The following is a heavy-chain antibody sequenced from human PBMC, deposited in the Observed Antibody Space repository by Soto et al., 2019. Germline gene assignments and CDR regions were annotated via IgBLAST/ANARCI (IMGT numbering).Heavy chain of an antibody. V-gene: IGHV4-34*01. D-gene: IGHD5-12*01. Sequence: PSETLSLTCAVYGGSFSGYYWSWIRQPPGKGLEWIGEINHSGSTNYNPSLKSRVTISVDTSKNQFSLKLSSVTAADTAVYYCARVGDGYNPLDYWGQGTLVTVSS. CDR1: GGSFSGYY. CDR2: INHSGST. CDR3: ARVGDGYNPLDY. J-gene: IGHJ4*02.